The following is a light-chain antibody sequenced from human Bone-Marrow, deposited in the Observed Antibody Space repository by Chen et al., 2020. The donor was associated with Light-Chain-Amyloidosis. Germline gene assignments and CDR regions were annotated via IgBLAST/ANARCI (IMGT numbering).Light chain of an antibody. CDR2: RDT. V-gene: IGLV3-25*03. CDR3: QSADSSGTYEVI. CDR1: DLPTKY. Sequence: SYELTQPPSVSVSPGQTARITCSGDDLPTKYAHWYQQKPGQAPVLVIHRDTERPSGISERFPGSSSGTTATLTISGVQAEDEADYHCQSADSSGTYEVIFGGGTKLTVL. J-gene: IGLJ2*01.